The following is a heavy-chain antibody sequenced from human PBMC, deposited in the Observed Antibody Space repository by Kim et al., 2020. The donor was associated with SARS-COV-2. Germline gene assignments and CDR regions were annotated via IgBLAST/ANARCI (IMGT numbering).Heavy chain of an antibody. CDR3: TRDLSGLDCTSTTCYAYGMDV. V-gene: IGHV3-9*01. D-gene: IGHD2-2*01. J-gene: IGHJ6*02. Sequence: GRSLRLSCVASGFNFGAYAMHWVRKAPGKGLEWVAGIWKSDNIYYADSVKGRFTISRDNAKNSLFLEMTGLRPEDTALYYCTRDLSGLDCTSTTCYAYGMDVWGQGTTVVVSS. CDR2: IWKSDNI. CDR1: GFNFGAYA.